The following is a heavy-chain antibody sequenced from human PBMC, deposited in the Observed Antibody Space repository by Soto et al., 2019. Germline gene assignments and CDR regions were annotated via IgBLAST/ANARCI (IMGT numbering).Heavy chain of an antibody. CDR3: ARVTLLQLCFDP. J-gene: IGHJ5*02. CDR2: IYYSGST. CDR1: GGSIRSGDYY. D-gene: IGHD4-4*01. V-gene: IGHV4-30-4*01. Sequence: PSETLSLTCTVSGGSIRSGDYYWSWIRQPPGKGLEWIGYIYYSGSTYYNPSLKRRVTISVDTSKNQFSLKLSSVTAADTAVYYCARVTLLQLCFDPWGQGTLVTVSS.